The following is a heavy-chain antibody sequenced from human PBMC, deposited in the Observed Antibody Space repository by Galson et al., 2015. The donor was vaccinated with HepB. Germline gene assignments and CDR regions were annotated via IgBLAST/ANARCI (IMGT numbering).Heavy chain of an antibody. Sequence: SLRLSCAASGFMFGTYWMQWVRQAPGKGLEWVATVWYDATYKYYADSVKGRFTISRDNSRNTLYLQLNNLRADDTAVYYCATRRITMILHDYWGRGTLVTVSS. CDR1: GFMFGTYW. J-gene: IGHJ4*02. CDR2: VWYDATYK. D-gene: IGHD3-22*01. CDR3: ATRRITMILHDY. V-gene: IGHV3-33*03.